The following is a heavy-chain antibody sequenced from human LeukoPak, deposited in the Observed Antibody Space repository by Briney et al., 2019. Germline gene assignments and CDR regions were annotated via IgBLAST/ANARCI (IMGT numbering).Heavy chain of an antibody. Sequence: GGSLRLSCAASGFTFSSYAMSWVRQTPGKGLEWVSTITGSGDNTYYTDSVKGRFTFSRDNSKSTLYLQMNSLRAEDTAVYYCAKDPTPYVGASADWGQGTLVTVSS. CDR1: GFTFSSYA. CDR3: AKDPTPYVGASAD. D-gene: IGHD1-26*01. J-gene: IGHJ4*02. CDR2: ITGSGDNT. V-gene: IGHV3-23*01.